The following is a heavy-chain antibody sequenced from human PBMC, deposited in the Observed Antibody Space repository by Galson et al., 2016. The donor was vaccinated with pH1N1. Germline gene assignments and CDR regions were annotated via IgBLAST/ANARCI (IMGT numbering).Heavy chain of an antibody. Sequence: ETLSLTCTVSGDSIGSGSYYWSWIREPPGKGLEWIGYIYYSGSTKYNPSLKSRVTISVDTSKKEFSLKLTSVTAADTAVYYCARNPRELSPTFGAFDIWGQGTMVTVSS. J-gene: IGHJ3*02. V-gene: IGHV4-61*01. CDR1: GDSIGSGSYY. D-gene: IGHD3-16*02. CDR2: IYYSGST. CDR3: ARNPRELSPTFGAFDI.